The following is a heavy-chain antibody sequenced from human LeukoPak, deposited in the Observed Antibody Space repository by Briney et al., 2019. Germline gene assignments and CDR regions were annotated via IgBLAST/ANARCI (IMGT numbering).Heavy chain of an antibody. V-gene: IGHV3-23*01. CDR3: AKTLEQGNGKALYP. D-gene: IGHD1-1*01. CDR1: GFTFSTYA. Sequence: GGSLRLSCAASGFTFSTYAMSWVRQAPGKGLEWVSAISGSGGSTYYADSVKGRFTISRDNSKNTLYLQMNSLRAEDTSMYFRAKTLEQGNGKALYPWGQGTLVTVSS. CDR2: ISGSGGST. J-gene: IGHJ5*02.